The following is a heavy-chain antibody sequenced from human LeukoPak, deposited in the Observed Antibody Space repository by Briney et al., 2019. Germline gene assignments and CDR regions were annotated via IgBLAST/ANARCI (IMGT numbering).Heavy chain of an antibody. D-gene: IGHD1-26*01. CDR1: GFIFSSYG. CDR3: AKDQSGSVFPQDFDY. CDR2: IRYDGTNK. Sequence: GGSLRLSCAASGFIFSSYGMHWVRQAPGKGLEWVAFIRYDGTNKYYADSVKGRFTISRDNSKNTLHLQMNSLRGDDTAVYYCAKDQSGSVFPQDFDYWGQGALVTVSS. V-gene: IGHV3-30*02. J-gene: IGHJ4*02.